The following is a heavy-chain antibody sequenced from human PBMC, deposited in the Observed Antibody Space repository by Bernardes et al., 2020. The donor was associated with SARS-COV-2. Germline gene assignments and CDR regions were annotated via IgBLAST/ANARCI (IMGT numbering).Heavy chain of an antibody. Sequence: SETLSLTCTVSGVSISSYYWCWIRQPPWQGLAWIGYIYYSWITNYNPSLKSLVTISVDTSKNQFSLRLSSVTAADTAVYYCTRYYYYYGMDVWGQGTTVTVYS. CDR3: TRYYYYYGMDV. CDR2: IYYSWIT. V-gene: IGHV4-59*08. J-gene: IGHJ6*02. CDR1: GVSISSYY.